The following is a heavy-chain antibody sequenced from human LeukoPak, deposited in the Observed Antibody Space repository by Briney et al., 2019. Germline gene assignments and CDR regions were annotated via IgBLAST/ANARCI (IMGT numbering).Heavy chain of an antibody. D-gene: IGHD1/OR15-1a*01. CDR1: GFTFSSYV. V-gene: IGHV3-30*04. Sequence: GGSLRLSCAASGFTFSSYVMHWVRQAPGKGLEWVAIISYDGSNEYYADSVKGRSTISRDNDKNTLYLQMNSLRAEDTAVYYCARGRTGTFDYWGQGTLVTVSS. J-gene: IGHJ4*02. CDR3: ARGRTGTFDY. CDR2: ISYDGSNE.